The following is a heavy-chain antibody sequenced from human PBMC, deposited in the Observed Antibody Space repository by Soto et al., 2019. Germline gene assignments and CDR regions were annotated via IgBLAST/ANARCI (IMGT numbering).Heavy chain of an antibody. CDR1: GFTFRSYE. V-gene: IGHV3-48*03. D-gene: IGHD2-21*01. CDR2: ISSNGSII. CDR3: VRDLIFVYEGNWLDP. J-gene: IGHJ5*02. Sequence: PGGSLRLSCAASGFTFRSYEMNWVRQAPGKGLEWVSYISSNGSIIYYADSVQGRFTVSRDNAKNSLYLQMNSLRAEDTAVYYCVRDLIFVYEGNWLDPWGQGTLVTVYS.